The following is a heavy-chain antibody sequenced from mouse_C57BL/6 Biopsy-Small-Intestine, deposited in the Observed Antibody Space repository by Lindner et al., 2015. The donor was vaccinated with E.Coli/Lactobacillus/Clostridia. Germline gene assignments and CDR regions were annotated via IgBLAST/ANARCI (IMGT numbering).Heavy chain of an antibody. D-gene: IGHD1-1*01. CDR2: INPGSGDT. V-gene: IGHV1-54*01. CDR1: GYAFTDYL. Sequence: VQLQESGGEVVRPGTSVKVSCRASGYAFTDYLIVWVKQRPGQGLEWIGMINPGSGDTDYNEEFKGKATLTAAKSSTTAYMQFSSLTAEDSAVYFCARHGDNYFDYWGHGTTLVVSS. CDR3: ARHGDNYFDY. J-gene: IGHJ2*01.